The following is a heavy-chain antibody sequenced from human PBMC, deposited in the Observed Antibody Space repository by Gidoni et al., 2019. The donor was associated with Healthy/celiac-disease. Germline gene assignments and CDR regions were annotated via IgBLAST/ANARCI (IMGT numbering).Heavy chain of an antibody. CDR2: ISYDGSNK. D-gene: IGHD1-1*01. J-gene: IGHJ4*02. V-gene: IGHV3-30*04. Sequence: TGGVRQAPGKGLEWVAVISYDGSNKYYADSVKGRFTISRDNSKNTLYLQMNSLRAEDTAVYYCAREEMATTYGTDYWGQGTLVTVSS. CDR3: AREEMATTYGTDY.